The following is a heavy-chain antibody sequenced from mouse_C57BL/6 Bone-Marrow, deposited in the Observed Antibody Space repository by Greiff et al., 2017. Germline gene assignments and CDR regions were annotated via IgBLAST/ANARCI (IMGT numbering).Heavy chain of an antibody. V-gene: IGHV14-4*01. J-gene: IGHJ2*01. CDR3: TTDFDY. Sequence: VHVKQSGAELVRPGASVKLSCTASGFNIKDDYMHWVKQRPEQGLEWIGWIDPENGDTEYASKFQGKATITADTSSNTAYLQLSSLTSEATAVYYCTTDFDYWGQGTTLTVSS. CDR2: IDPENGDT. CDR1: GFNIKDDY.